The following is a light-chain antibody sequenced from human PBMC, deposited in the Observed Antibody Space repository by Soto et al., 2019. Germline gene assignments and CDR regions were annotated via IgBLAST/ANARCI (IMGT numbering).Light chain of an antibody. V-gene: IGKV3-15*01. Sequence: EIVMTPSPATLSVSPGERATLFCRASHSVSSSLAWYQQKPGQAPRLLIHGASTRATGIPARFSGSGSGTEFTLTISSLQSEDFAVYYCQQYSDWRPQFGQGTKVEIK. CDR3: QQYSDWRPQ. CDR2: GAS. CDR1: HSVSSS. J-gene: IGKJ1*01.